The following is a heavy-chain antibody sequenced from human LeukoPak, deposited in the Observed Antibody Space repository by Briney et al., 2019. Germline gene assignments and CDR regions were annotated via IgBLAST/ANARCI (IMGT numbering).Heavy chain of an antibody. CDR3: ARVGSSWRYFDY. CDR1: GGSISSGSYY. V-gene: IGHV4-61*02. CDR2: IYTSGST. Sequence: SETLSLTCTVSGGSISSGSYYWSWIRQPAGKGLEWIGRIYTSGSTNYNPSLKSRVIISVDTSKNQFSLKLSSVTAADTAVYYCARVGSSWRYFDYWGQGTLVTVS. J-gene: IGHJ4*02. D-gene: IGHD6-13*01.